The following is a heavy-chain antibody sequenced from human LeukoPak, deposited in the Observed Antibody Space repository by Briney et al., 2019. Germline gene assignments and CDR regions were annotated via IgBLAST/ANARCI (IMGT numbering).Heavy chain of an antibody. CDR1: GGTFSSHA. CDR2: IIPIFGTA. CDR3: ARGDFDCSSTSCYAVGYNWFDP. Sequence: GASVKVSCKASGGTFSSHAISWVRQAPGQGLEWMGGIIPIFGTANYAQKFQGRVTITADESTSTAYMELSSLRSEDTAVYYCARGDFDCSSTSCYAVGYNWFDPWGQGTLVTVSS. J-gene: IGHJ5*02. V-gene: IGHV1-69*13. D-gene: IGHD2-2*01.